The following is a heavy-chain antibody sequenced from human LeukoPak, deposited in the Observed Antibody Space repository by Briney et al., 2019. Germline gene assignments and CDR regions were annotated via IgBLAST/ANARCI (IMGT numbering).Heavy chain of an antibody. CDR3: ARYSGSFEGFDY. CDR1: GYTFTNYA. CDR2: INAGNGNT. D-gene: IGHD1-26*01. Sequence: GASVKVYCKASGYTFTNYAMHWVRQAPGQRLEWMGWINAGNGNTKYSQKFQGRVTITGDTSASTAYMELSSLRSEDTAMYYCARYSGSFEGFDYWGQGTLVTVSS. J-gene: IGHJ4*02. V-gene: IGHV1-3*01.